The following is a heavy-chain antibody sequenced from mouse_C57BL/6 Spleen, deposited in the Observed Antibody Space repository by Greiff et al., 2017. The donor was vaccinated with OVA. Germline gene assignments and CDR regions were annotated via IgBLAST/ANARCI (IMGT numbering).Heavy chain of an antibody. Sequence: VTLKVSGPGILQPSQTLSLTCSFSGFSLSTSNMGIGWIRQPPGKGLEWLAHIWWNDDKYYNPSLKSRLTISKDTSNNQVFIKLTSVNTADTATYYCAQIEDYSNNDAMDYWGQGTSVTVSS. CDR1: GFSLSTSNMG. CDR2: IWWNDDK. CDR3: AQIEDYSNNDAMDY. V-gene: IGHV8-5*01. J-gene: IGHJ4*01. D-gene: IGHD2-5*01.